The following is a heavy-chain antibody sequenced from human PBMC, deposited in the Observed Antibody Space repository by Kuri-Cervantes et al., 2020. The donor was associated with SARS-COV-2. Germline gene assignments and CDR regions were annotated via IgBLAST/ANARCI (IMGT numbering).Heavy chain of an antibody. D-gene: IGHD1-7*01. J-gene: IGHJ4*02. V-gene: IGHV1-24*01. CDR3: ASLTGTTYGALDY. CDR1: GYTLTELT. CDR2: FDPEDGET. Sequence: ASVKVSCKVSGYTLTELTMHWVRQAPGKGLEWMGRFDPEDGETIYAQKFQGRVTMTEDTSTDTAYMELSSLRSEDTAVYYCASLTGTTYGALDYWGQGTLVTDSS.